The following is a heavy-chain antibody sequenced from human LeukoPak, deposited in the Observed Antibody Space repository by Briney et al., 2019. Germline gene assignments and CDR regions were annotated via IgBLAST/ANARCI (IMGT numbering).Heavy chain of an antibody. CDR1: GLTFSDSW. J-gene: IGHJ6*02. Sequence: PGGSLRLSCTASGLTFSDSWMSWVRQAPEKGLEWVANIKQDGSEKYYVDSVKGRFTISRDNAKNSLYLQMNSLRAEDTAVYYCAKDRGANVWGQGTTVTVSS. CDR2: IKQDGSEK. CDR3: AKDRGANV. V-gene: IGHV3-7*05. D-gene: IGHD5-24*01.